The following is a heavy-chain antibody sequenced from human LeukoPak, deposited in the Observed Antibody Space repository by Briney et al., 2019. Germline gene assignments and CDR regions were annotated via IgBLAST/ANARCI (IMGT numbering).Heavy chain of an antibody. CDR3: ARIGGAIDY. J-gene: IGHJ4*02. V-gene: IGHV4-34*01. D-gene: IGHD3-10*01. Sequence: SETLSLTRAVYGGSFSGYYWSWIRQPPGKGLEWIGEINHSGSTNYNPSLKSRVTISVDTSKNQFSLKLSSVTAADTAVYYCARIGGAIDYWGQGTLVTVSS. CDR2: INHSGST. CDR1: GGSFSGYY.